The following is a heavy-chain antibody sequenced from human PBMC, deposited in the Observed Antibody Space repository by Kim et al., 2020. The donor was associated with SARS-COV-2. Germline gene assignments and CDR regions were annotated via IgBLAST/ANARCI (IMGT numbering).Heavy chain of an antibody. Sequence: ASVKVSCKASGYTFTSYAMNWVRQAPGQGLEWMGWINTNTGNPTYAQGFTGRFVFSLDTSVSTAYLQISSLKAEDTAVYYCARGGLGYCSGGSCYPGGYFDYWGQGTLVTVSS. V-gene: IGHV7-4-1*02. CDR3: ARGGLGYCSGGSCYPGGYFDY. D-gene: IGHD2-15*01. CDR1: GYTFTSYA. J-gene: IGHJ4*02. CDR2: INTNTGNP.